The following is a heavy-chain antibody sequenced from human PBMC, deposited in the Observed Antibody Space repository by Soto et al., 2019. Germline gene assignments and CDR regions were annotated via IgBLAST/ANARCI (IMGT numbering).Heavy chain of an antibody. CDR2: IIPIFGTA. J-gene: IGHJ6*02. CDR1: GGTFSSYA. D-gene: IGHD6-6*01. V-gene: IGHV1-69*13. CDR3: ARGFGSSLYYYYYGMDV. Sequence: SVKVPCKASGGTFSSYAISWVRQAPGQGLEWMGGIIPIFGTANYAQKFQGRVTITADESTSTAYMELSSLRSEDTAVYYCARGFGSSLYYYYYGMDVWGQGTTVTVSS.